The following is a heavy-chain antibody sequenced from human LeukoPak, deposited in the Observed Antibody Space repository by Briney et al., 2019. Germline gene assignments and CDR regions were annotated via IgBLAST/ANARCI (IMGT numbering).Heavy chain of an antibody. J-gene: IGHJ4*02. D-gene: IGHD6-13*01. CDR2: INAGNGNT. CDR1: GYTFTSYA. Sequence: ASVKVSCKASGYTFTSYAMHWVRQAPGQRLEWMGWINAGNGNTKYSQKFQGRVTIARDTSASTAYMELSSLRSEDTAVYYCARVGAAAGPYYFDYWGQGTLVTVSS. V-gene: IGHV1-3*01. CDR3: ARVGAAAGPYYFDY.